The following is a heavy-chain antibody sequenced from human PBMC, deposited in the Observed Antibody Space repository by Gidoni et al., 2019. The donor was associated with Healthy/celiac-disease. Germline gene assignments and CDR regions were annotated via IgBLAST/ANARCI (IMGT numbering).Heavy chain of an antibody. CDR3: ARGGGDCSSTSCYPDY. J-gene: IGHJ4*02. CDR2: INPNSGGT. Sequence: QVQLVQSGAEVKKPGASVKVFCKASGYTFTGYYMHWVRQAPGQGLEWMGWINPNSGGTNYAQKFQGRVTMTRDTSISTAYMELSRLRSDDTAVYYCARGGGDCSSTSCYPDYWGQGTLVTVSS. CDR1: GYTFTGYY. V-gene: IGHV1-2*02. D-gene: IGHD2-2*01.